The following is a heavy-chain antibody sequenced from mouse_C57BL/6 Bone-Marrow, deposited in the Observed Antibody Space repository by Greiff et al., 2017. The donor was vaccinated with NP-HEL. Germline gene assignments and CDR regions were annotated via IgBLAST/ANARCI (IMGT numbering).Heavy chain of an antibody. CDR2: IDPENGDT. J-gene: IGHJ1*03. V-gene: IGHV14-4*01. Sequence: VQLQQSVAELVRPGASVKLSCTASGFNIKDDYMHWVKQRPEQGLEWIGWIDPENGDTEYASKFQGKATITADTSSNTAYLQLSSLTSEDTAVYYCTSYGNYWYFDVWGTGTTVTVSS. CDR1: GFNIKDDY. D-gene: IGHD2-1*01. CDR3: TSYGNYWYFDV.